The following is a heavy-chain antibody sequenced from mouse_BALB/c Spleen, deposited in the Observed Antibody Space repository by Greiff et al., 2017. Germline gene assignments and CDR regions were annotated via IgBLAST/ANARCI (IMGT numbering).Heavy chain of an antibody. D-gene: IGHD2-1*01. Sequence: VQVVESGPELVKPGASVKISCKASGYAFSSSWMNWVKQRPGQGLEWIGRIYPGDGDTNYNGKFKGKATLTADKSSSTAYMQLSSLTSVDSAVYFCAREDGKGAMDYWGQGTSVTVSS. CDR1: GYAFSSSW. V-gene: IGHV1-82*01. CDR3: AREDGKGAMDY. J-gene: IGHJ4*01. CDR2: IYPGDGDT.